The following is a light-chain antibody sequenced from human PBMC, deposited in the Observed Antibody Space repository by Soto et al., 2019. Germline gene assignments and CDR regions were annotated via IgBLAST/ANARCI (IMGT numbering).Light chain of an antibody. J-gene: IGKJ1*01. CDR1: QSVSSSY. V-gene: IGKV3-20*01. Sequence: EIVLTQSPGTLSFSPGERATLSCRASQSVSSSYLAWYQQKPGQAPRLLIYGASSRATGIPDRFSGSGSGTDFTLTISRLEPEDFAVYYCQHYGSSWTFGQGTKVDI. CDR3: QHYGSSWT. CDR2: GAS.